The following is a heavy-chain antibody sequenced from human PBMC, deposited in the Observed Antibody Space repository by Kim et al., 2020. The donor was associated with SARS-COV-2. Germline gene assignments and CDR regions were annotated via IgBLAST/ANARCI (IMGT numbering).Heavy chain of an antibody. Sequence: ASVKVSCKASAYTFTTYAMHWVRQAPGQRLEWMGWINCGTGNTKYSQKFQGRVTITRDTSATSVYMELSSLRSDDTAVYYCAREGGYSWRTQDGMDVWGKGTTVTVSS. J-gene: IGHJ6*04. CDR2: INCGTGNT. CDR3: AREGGYSWRTQDGMDV. CDR1: AYTFTTYA. V-gene: IGHV1-3*01. D-gene: IGHD6-13*01.